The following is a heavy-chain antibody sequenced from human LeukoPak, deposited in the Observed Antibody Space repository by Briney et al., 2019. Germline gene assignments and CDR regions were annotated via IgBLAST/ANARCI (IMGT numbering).Heavy chain of an antibody. V-gene: IGHV4-59*01. CDR2: IYYSGST. CDR3: ARVGYFDWSSYFDY. Sequence: PSETLSLTCTVSGGSISSYYWSWIRQPPGKGLEWIGYIYYSGSTNYNPSLKSRVTISVDTSKNQFSLKLSSVTAADTAVYYCARVGYFDWSSYFDYWGQGTLVTVSS. CDR1: GGSISSYY. D-gene: IGHD3-9*01. J-gene: IGHJ4*02.